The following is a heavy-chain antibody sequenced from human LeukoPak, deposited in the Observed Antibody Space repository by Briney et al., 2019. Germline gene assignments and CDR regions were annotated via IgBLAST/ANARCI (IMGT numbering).Heavy chain of an antibody. V-gene: IGHV4-39*01. CDR3: ARALYYYDSSGYRKVSPFDY. J-gene: IGHJ4*02. CDR2: IYYSGST. CDR1: GGSISSSSYY. D-gene: IGHD3-22*01. Sequence: PSETLSLTCTVSGGSISSSSYYWGWIRQPPGKGLEWIGSIYYSGSTYYNPSLKSRVTISVDTSKNQFSLKLSSVTAADTAVYYCARALYYYDSSGYRKVSPFDYWGQGTLVTASS.